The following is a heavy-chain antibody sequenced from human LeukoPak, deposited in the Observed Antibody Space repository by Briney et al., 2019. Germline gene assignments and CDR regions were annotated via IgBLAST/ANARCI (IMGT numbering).Heavy chain of an antibody. J-gene: IGHJ4*02. Sequence: PGGSLRLSCAASGFTVSSNYMSWVRQAPGKGLEWVSVIYSGGSTYYADSVKGRFTISRGNSKNTLYLQMNSLRAEDTAVYYCARDWSGSYWSYYWGQGTLVTVSS. V-gene: IGHV3-66*01. CDR2: IYSGGST. D-gene: IGHD1-26*01. CDR1: GFTVSSNY. CDR3: ARDWSGSYWSYY.